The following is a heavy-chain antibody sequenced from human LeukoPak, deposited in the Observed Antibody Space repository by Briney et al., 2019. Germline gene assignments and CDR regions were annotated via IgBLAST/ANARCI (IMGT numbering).Heavy chain of an antibody. CDR2: IYSGGST. V-gene: IGHV3-53*01. CDR1: GFTVSSNY. CDR3: ARDPEAWYFDY. Sequence: GGSLRLSCAASGFTVSSNYMSWVRQAPGKGLEWVSVIYSGGSTYYADSVKGRFTISRDNSKNTLYLQMNSLRAEDTAVYYCARDPEAWYFDYWGQGTLVTVSS. J-gene: IGHJ4*02.